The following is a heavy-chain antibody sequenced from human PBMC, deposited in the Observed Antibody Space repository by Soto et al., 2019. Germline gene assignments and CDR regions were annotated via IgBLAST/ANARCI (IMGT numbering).Heavy chain of an antibody. CDR3: ARFNYYDKSGSSGY. J-gene: IGHJ4*02. CDR1: GFTFSNYW. V-gene: IGHV3-7*05. Sequence: GGSLRLSCAASGFTFSNYWMNWVRQAPGKGLEWVAKVKQDGSEKYYVDSVKGRFTISRDNAKNSVYLQMSSLRAEDTAVYYCARFNYYDKSGSSGYWGQGTLVTVSS. CDR2: VKQDGSEK. D-gene: IGHD3-22*01.